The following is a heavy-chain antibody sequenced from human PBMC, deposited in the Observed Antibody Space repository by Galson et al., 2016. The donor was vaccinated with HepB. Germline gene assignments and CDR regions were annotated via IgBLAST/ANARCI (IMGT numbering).Heavy chain of an antibody. Sequence: SLRLSCAASGFTFSSYCMVWVRQAPGKGLEWISSISAGSSYTYYADSVKGRFTISRDNSKHTLYLQMNSLRAEDTAVYYCAKDGHPAPIGGSGTFFSYYQYYYVDVWGKGTTVTVSS. CDR3: AKDGHPAPIGGSGTFFSYYQYYYVDV. D-gene: IGHD3-10*01. V-gene: IGHV3-21*04. CDR1: GFTFSSYC. J-gene: IGHJ6*03. CDR2: ISAGSSYT.